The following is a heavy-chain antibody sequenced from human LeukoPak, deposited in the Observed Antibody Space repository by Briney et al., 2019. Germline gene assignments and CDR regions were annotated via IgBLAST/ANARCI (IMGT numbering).Heavy chain of an antibody. CDR3: ARTPYSSSSGSHFDY. J-gene: IGHJ4*02. CDR2: INHSGST. CDR1: GGSFSGYY. Sequence: SETLSLTCAVYGGSFSGYYWSWIRQPPGKGLEWIGEINHSGSTNYNPSLKSRVTISVDTSKNQFSLKLSSVTAADTAVYYCARTPYSSSSGSHFDYWGQGTLVTVSS. D-gene: IGHD6-6*01. V-gene: IGHV4-34*01.